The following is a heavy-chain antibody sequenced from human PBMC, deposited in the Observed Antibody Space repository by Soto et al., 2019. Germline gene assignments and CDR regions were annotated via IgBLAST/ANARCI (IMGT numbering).Heavy chain of an antibody. J-gene: IGHJ6*02. CDR1: GGSFSGYY. V-gene: IGHV4-34*01. Sequence: QVQLQQWAAGLLKPSETLSLTCAVYGGSFSGYYWSWIRQPPGKGLEWIGEINHSGSTNYNPSLKSRVTTSVDTSKNQFSLKLSSVTAADTAVYYCARVVAVAGTGSDYYYGMDVWGQGTTVTVSS. CDR2: INHSGST. CDR3: ARVVAVAGTGSDYYYGMDV. D-gene: IGHD6-19*01.